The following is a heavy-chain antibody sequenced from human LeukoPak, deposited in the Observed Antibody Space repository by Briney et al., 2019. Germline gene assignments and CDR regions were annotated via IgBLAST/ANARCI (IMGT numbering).Heavy chain of an antibody. D-gene: IGHD7-27*01. J-gene: IGHJ4*02. CDR2: IYHSGST. CDR1: GGSISSYY. Sequence: PSETLSLTCTVSGGSISSYYWSWIRQPPGKGLEWIGEIYHSGSTNYNPSLKSRVTISVDKSKNQFTLKVTSVTAADTAVYYCARRPTGDPLDYWGQGTLVTVSS. V-gene: IGHV4-59*12. CDR3: ARRPTGDPLDY.